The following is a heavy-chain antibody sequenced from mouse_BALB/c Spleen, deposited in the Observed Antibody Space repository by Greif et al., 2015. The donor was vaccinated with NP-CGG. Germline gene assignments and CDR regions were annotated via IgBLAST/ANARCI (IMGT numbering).Heavy chain of an antibody. Sequence: QVHVKQSGAELAKPGASVKMSCKASGYTFTSYWMHWVKQRPGQGLEWIGYINPSTGYTEYNQKFKDKATLTADKSSSTDYMQLSSLTSEDSAVYYCAKQYGNTAWFAYWGQGTLVTVSA. CDR3: AKQYGNTAWFAY. D-gene: IGHD2-10*02. CDR2: INPSTGYT. V-gene: IGHV1-7*01. CDR1: GYTFTSYW. J-gene: IGHJ3*01.